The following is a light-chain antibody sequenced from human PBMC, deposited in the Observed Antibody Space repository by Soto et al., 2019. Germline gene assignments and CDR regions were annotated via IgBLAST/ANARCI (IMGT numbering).Light chain of an antibody. CDR3: QTWGTGFNVV. CDR2: VNSDGSH. J-gene: IGLJ2*01. CDR1: SGHSSHA. Sequence: QLVLTQSPSASASLGASVKLTCTLSSGHSSHAIAWHQQQPKKGPRYLMKVNSDGSHIKGDGIPDRFSGSSSGAERYLTISSLQSEDEADYYCQTWGTGFNVVFGGGTKLTVL. V-gene: IGLV4-69*01.